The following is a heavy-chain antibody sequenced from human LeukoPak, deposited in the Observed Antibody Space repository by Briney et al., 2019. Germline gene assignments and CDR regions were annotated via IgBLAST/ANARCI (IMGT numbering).Heavy chain of an antibody. D-gene: IGHD2-2*01. J-gene: IGHJ4*02. Sequence: GGSLRLSCVASGLTFKNYAMSWVRQAPGKGLEYVSSIDGNSAGTYYAASVKGRFTISRDNSRNSLYLQMDILRAEDTAVYYCATDNVYCSRTSCYQTFDYWGQGTLVTVPS. CDR2: IDGNSAGT. CDR3: ATDNVYCSRTSCYQTFDY. V-gene: IGHV3-23*01. CDR1: GLTFKNYA.